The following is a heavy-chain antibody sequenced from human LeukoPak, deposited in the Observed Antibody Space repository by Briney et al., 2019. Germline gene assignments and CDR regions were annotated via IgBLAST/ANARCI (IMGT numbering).Heavy chain of an antibody. CDR2: ISAYNGNT. V-gene: IGHV1-18*04. Sequence: ASVTVSCKASGYTFTSYGISWVRQAPGQGLEWMGWISAYNGNTNYAQELQGRVTMTTDTSTSTAYMELRSLRSDDTAVYYCARLSAGYSSSWSYFDYWGQGTLVTVSS. CDR3: ARLSAGYSSSWSYFDY. D-gene: IGHD6-13*01. J-gene: IGHJ4*02. CDR1: GYTFTSYG.